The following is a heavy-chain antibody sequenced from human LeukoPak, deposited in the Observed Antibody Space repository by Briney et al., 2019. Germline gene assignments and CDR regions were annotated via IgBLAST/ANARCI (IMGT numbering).Heavy chain of an antibody. CDR3: ASAELVVTAISY. V-gene: IGHV3-30-3*01. D-gene: IGHD2-21*02. CDR1: GFTFSSYA. CDR2: ISYDGSNK. J-gene: IGHJ4*02. Sequence: GGSLRLSCAASGFTFSSYAMHWVRRAPGKGLEWVAFISYDGSNKYYADSVKGRFTISRDNAKNTLYLQMNSLRAEDTAVYYCASAELVVTAISYWGQGSLVTVSS.